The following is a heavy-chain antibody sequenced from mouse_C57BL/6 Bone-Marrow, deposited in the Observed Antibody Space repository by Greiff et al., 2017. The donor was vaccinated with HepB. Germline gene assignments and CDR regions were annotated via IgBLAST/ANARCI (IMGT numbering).Heavy chain of an antibody. Sequence: QVQLQQSGAELVRPGASVKLSCKASGYTFTDYYINWVKQRPGQGLEWIARIYPGSGNTYYNEKFKGKATLTAEKSSSTAYMQLSSLTSEDSAVYFCATTVVATDFDYWGQGTTLTVSS. D-gene: IGHD1-1*01. CDR3: ATTVVATDFDY. CDR1: GYTFTDYY. J-gene: IGHJ2*01. CDR2: IYPGSGNT. V-gene: IGHV1-76*01.